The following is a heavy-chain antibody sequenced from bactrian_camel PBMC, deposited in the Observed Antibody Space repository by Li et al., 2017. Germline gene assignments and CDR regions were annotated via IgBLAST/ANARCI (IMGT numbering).Heavy chain of an antibody. D-gene: IGHD2*01. CDR2: IEPGGGT. Sequence: HVQLVESGGGSVQAGGSLKLSCAVDGSSGYILRRCKMGWWRRAPGAKRELVSTIEPGGGTTYLEDVKGRFTISQDKAKNAMYLQMNSLKAEDTAAYSCAAFGGGDCPISGYEGQGTQVTVS. CDR1: GSSGYILRRCK. V-gene: IGHV3S53*01. J-gene: IGHJ4*01.